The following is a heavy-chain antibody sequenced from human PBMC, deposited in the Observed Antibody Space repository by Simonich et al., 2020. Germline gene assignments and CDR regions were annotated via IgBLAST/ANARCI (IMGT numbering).Heavy chain of an antibody. CDR1: GRSFSGYY. D-gene: IGHD1-1*01. CDR2: IKHNGST. Sequence: QVQLQQWGAGLLKPSETLSLTCAVYGRSFSGYYWSWIRPPPGKGLAGIGEIKHNGSTNSNPSLDGRVTISVDTAKNQFSLKLSSVTAADTAVYYCARGKGWKNAFDIWGQGTMVTVSS. CDR3: ARGKGWKNAFDI. V-gene: IGHV4-34*01. J-gene: IGHJ3*02.